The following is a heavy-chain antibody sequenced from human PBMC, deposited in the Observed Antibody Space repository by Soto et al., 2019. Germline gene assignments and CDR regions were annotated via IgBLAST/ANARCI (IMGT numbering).Heavy chain of an antibody. J-gene: IGHJ4*02. V-gene: IGHV3-23*01. CDR2: ISGSGGST. Sequence: PGGSLRLSCTASGFTFGDYAMSWFRQAPGKGLEWVSAISGSGGSTYYADSVKGRFTISRDNSKNTLYLQMNSLRAEDTAVYYCAKVPVFMSYFDYWGQGTLVTVSS. CDR1: GFTFGDYA. D-gene: IGHD2-2*01. CDR3: AKVPVFMSYFDY.